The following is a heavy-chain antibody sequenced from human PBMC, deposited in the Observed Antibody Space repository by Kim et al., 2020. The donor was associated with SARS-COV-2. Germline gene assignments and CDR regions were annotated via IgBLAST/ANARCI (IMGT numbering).Heavy chain of an antibody. CDR3: AGVHYYDSSGYYGLDG. CDR1: GFRFTDYY. J-gene: IGHJ4*02. Sequence: GGSLRLSCAASGFRFTDYYMTWNRQAPGKGLEWISYISGGNVIYYADSVKGRFTVSRDNAEDSVYLQLNGLRAEDTAVYYCAGVHYYDSSGYYGLDGWGQGTLVTVSS. D-gene: IGHD3-22*01. CDR2: ISGGNVI. V-gene: IGHV3-11*04.